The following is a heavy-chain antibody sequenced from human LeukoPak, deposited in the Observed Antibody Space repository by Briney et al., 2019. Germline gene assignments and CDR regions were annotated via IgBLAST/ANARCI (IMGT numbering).Heavy chain of an antibody. CDR1: GFTFNSYS. CDR3: VREQGQQWRRFDS. D-gene: IGHD6-19*01. J-gene: IGHJ4*02. V-gene: IGHV3-30*04. CDR2: ISSHGSNK. Sequence: PGRSLRLSCAASGFTFNSYSMHWVRQAPGKGLKWVAVISSHGSNKDYADSVKGRFTISRDNSENTLYLQMDSLTTEDTGVYYCVREQGQQWRRFDSWGQGSPVTVSS.